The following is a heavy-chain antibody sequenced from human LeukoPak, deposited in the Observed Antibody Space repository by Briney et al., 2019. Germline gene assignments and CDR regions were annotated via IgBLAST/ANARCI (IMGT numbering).Heavy chain of an antibody. D-gene: IGHD4-23*01. V-gene: IGHV3-9*01. CDR1: GFTFDDYA. Sequence: PGRSLRLSCAASGFTFDDYAMHWVRQAPGKGLEWVSGISWNSGSIGYADSVKGRFTISRDNAKNSLYLQMNSLRAEDTALYYCAKDIDYGGNSGLDYWGQGTLVTVSS. CDR2: ISWNSGSI. J-gene: IGHJ4*02. CDR3: AKDIDYGGNSGLDY.